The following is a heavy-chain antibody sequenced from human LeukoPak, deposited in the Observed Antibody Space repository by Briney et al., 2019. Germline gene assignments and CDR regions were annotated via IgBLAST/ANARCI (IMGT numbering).Heavy chain of an antibody. Sequence: GGSLGLSCAASGLTHSTYEMNWVRQAPGKGLEWVSYISSSGSTTYYADSVKGRFTISKDNAKNSLYLQMSSLRAEDTAIYYCATSPRVGYCSGGSCYLDYWGQGTLVTVSS. J-gene: IGHJ4*02. V-gene: IGHV3-48*03. CDR3: ATSPRVGYCSGGSCYLDY. CDR1: GLTHSTYE. CDR2: ISSSGSTT. D-gene: IGHD2-15*01.